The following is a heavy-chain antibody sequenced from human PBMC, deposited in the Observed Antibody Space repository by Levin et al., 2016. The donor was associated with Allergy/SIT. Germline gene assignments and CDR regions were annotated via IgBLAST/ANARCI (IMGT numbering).Heavy chain of an antibody. D-gene: IGHD3-10*01. CDR2: IAGDGSDR. CDR1: GFDFGTHW. J-gene: IGHJ4*02. V-gene: IGHV3-7*03. Sequence: GGSLRLSCAASGFDFGTHWMAWVRQAPGEGPEWVANIAGDGSDRGIADSVKGRFSISRDNRKSSLYLQMSNLRIEDTALYYCARDVSGVLDYWGQGTQVTVSS. CDR3: ARDVSGVLDY.